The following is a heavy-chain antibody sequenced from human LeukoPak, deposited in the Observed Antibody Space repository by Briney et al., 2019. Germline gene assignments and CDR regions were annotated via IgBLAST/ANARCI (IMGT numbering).Heavy chain of an antibody. V-gene: IGHV4-4*07. J-gene: IGHJ3*02. D-gene: IGHD6-13*01. CDR3: AREVWAAAAPEAFDI. CDR1: GDSISSYY. CDR2: MYTSGST. Sequence: SETLSLTCTVSGDSISSYYWSWIRQPAGKGLEWIGRMYTSGSTNYNPSLKSRVTMSVDTSKNQFSLKLSSVTAADTAVYCCAREVWAAAAPEAFDIWGQGTMVTVSS.